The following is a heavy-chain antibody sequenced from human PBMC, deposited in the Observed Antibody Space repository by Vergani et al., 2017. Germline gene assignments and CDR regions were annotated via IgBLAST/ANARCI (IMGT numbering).Heavy chain of an antibody. Sequence: QLQLQESGPGLVKPSETLSLTCTVSGGSISSSSYYWGWIRQPPGKGLEWIGSIYYSGSTYYNPSLKSRVTISVDTSKNQFSLKLSSVTAADTAVYYCARLVEMATIVDYWCQGTLVTVSS. CDR1: GGSISSSSYY. V-gene: IGHV4-39*01. CDR3: ARLVEMATIVDY. J-gene: IGHJ4*02. D-gene: IGHD5-24*01. CDR2: IYYSGST.